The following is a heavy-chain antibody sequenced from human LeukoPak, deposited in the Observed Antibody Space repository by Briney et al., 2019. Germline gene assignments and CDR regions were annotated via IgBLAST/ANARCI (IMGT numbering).Heavy chain of an antibody. D-gene: IGHD3-22*01. CDR2: IIPIFGTA. CDR1: GGTFSSYA. V-gene: IGHV1-69*05. Sequence: ASVKVSCKASGGTFSSYAISWVRQAPGQGLEWMGGIIPIFGTANYAQKFQGRVTITTDESTSTAYMELSSLRSEDTAVYYCARDLAASPTWGYDSSGYPGFAFDIWGQGTMVTVSS. J-gene: IGHJ3*02. CDR3: ARDLAASPTWGYDSSGYPGFAFDI.